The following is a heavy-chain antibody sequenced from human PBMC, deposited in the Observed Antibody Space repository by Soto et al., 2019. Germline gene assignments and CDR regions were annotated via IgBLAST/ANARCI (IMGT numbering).Heavy chain of an antibody. CDR2: ISYDGSDK. V-gene: IGHV3-30-3*01. J-gene: IGHJ6*02. D-gene: IGHD3-22*01. CDR3: ASDSLYDSTTYYLNYGTEV. CDR1: AFTFSSYA. Sequence: GGSLRLSCAGSAFTFSSYAVHWVRQAPGKGLDWVAVISYDGSDKYYADSVKCRFTVSRDNSKNTLYLQMNSLRADDTAVYYCASDSLYDSTTYYLNYGTEVWGQGTTVNVSS.